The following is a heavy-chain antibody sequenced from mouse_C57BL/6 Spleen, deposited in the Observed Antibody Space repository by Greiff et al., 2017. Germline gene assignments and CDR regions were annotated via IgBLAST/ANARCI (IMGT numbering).Heavy chain of an antibody. CDR2: IYPGDGAT. CDR3: ARDYDYLAMNY. CDR1: GYAFSSSW. D-gene: IGHD2-4*01. J-gene: IGHJ4*01. Sequence: QVQLKQSGPELVTPGASVKISCKASGYAFSSSWMNWVKQRPGKGLAWIGRIYPGDGATNYNGKFKGKATLTAAKSSNTAYIQLSSLTSKDYAVYFCARDYDYLAMNYGGQGPSATVPS. V-gene: IGHV1-82*01.